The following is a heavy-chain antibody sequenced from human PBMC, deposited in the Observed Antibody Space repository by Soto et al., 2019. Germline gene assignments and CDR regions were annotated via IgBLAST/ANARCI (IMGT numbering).Heavy chain of an antibody. Sequence: SVKVSCKASGGTFSSYTISWVRQAPGQGLEWMGRIIPILGIANYAQKFQGRVTITADKSTSTAYMELSSLRSEDTAVYYCARAPSRYGSGSYWIGIDYWGQGNLVTVSS. V-gene: IGHV1-69*02. J-gene: IGHJ4*02. CDR1: GGTFSSYT. CDR3: ARAPSRYGSGSYWIGIDY. CDR2: IIPILGIA. D-gene: IGHD3-10*01.